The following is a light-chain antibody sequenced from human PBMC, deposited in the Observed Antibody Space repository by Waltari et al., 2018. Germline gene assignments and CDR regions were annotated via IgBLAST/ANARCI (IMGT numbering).Light chain of an antibody. CDR1: NSDIGGYTY. CDR3: SSYTSSSTWV. V-gene: IGLV2-14*01. J-gene: IGLJ3*02. CDR2: EVS. Sequence: QSALTQPASVSGSPGQSTTISCTGTNSDIGGYTYVSWYQQHPGKAPKLMIYEVSNRPSGVPNRFSGSKSGDTASLTISGLQAEDEADYYCSSYTSSSTWVFGGGTKVTVL.